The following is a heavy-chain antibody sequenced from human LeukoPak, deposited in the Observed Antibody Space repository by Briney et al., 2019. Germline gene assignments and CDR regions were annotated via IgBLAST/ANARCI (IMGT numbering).Heavy chain of an antibody. CDR2: IGGSGGST. V-gene: IGHV3-23*01. J-gene: IGHJ6*03. D-gene: IGHD3-10*01. Sequence: QTGGSLRLSCAVSGFTFSNYAMSWVRQASGKGLEWVSGIGGSGGSTYHADSVKGRFTISRDNSKNTLYLQMNSLRAEDTAVYYCAKVPPYYYGSGPFYYYYYMDVWGKGTTVTVSS. CDR1: GFTFSNYA. CDR3: AKVPPYYYGSGPFYYYYYMDV.